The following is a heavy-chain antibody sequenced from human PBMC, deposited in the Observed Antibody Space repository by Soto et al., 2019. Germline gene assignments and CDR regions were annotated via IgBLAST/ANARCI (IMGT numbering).Heavy chain of an antibody. CDR3: AKEGRYSSSWPAFDI. D-gene: IGHD6-13*01. V-gene: IGHV3-30*18. CDR2: ISYDGSNK. Sequence: GGSLRLSCAASGFTFSSYGMHWVRQAPGKGLEWVAVISYDGSNKYYADSVKGRFTISRDNSKNTLYLQMNSLRAEDTAVYYCAKEGRYSSSWPAFDIWGQGTMVTVS. J-gene: IGHJ3*02. CDR1: GFTFSSYG.